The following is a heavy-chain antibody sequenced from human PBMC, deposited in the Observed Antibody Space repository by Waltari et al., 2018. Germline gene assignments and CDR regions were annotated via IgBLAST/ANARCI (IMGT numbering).Heavy chain of an antibody. CDR3: AKDITADMIVVIVSSPDY. V-gene: IGHV3-23*01. Sequence: TASGFTFSNYPMTWVRQAPGKGLGWVATMGGRLGNAYSADSVRGRFALSRDNSENTLYLHMNSLRAEDTAVYYCAKDITADMIVVIVSSPDYWGQGIQVTVSS. CDR1: GFTFSNYP. CDR2: MGGRLGNA. J-gene: IGHJ4*02. D-gene: IGHD3-22*01.